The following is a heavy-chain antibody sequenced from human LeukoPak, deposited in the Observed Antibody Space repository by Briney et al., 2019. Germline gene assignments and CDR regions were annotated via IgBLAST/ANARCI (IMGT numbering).Heavy chain of an antibody. Sequence: PSETLSLTCTVSGGSISSSSYYWGWIRQPPGKGLEWIGSIYYSGSTYYNPSLKSRVTISVDTSTNQFSLKLSSVTAADTAVYYCARLRRGYSGYDYGYYYYMDVWGKGTTVTVSS. J-gene: IGHJ6*03. CDR3: ARLRRGYSGYDYGYYYYMDV. CDR1: GGSISSSSYY. D-gene: IGHD5-12*01. V-gene: IGHV4-39*01. CDR2: IYYSGST.